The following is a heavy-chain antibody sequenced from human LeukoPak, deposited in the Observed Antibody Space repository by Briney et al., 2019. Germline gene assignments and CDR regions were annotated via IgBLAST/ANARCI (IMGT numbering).Heavy chain of an antibody. D-gene: IGHD6-13*01. CDR3: AKYPPIAAAPFDY. V-gene: IGHV3-23*01. CDR1: GFTFSSYA. Sequence: PGGSLRLSCAASGFTFSSYAMTWVRQAPGKGLEWVSSISGSGGNTFYADSVKGRFTISRDSSKNTLYLQMSSLTVEDTAVYYCAKYPPIAAAPFDYWGQGTLVTVSS. J-gene: IGHJ4*02. CDR2: ISGSGGNT.